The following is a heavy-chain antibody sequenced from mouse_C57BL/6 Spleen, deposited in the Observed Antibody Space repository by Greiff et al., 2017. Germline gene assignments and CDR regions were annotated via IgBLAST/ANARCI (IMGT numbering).Heavy chain of an antibody. J-gene: IGHJ4*01. CDR3: ARGDYGYAMDY. CDR1: GYTFTTYW. Sequence: QVQLKQPGAELVKPGASVRMSCKASGYTFTTYWIPGLKRRPGQGLKWIGDIYPCSDSTNYNDKFKGKATWTVDTSSSTAYMQLSSLTSEDSAVYYCARGDYGYAMDYWGQGTSVTVSS. CDR2: IYPCSDST. D-gene: IGHD1-1*01. V-gene: IGHV1-55*01.